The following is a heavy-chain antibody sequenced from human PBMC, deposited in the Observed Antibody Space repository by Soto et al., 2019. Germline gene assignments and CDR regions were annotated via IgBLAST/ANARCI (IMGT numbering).Heavy chain of an antibody. J-gene: IGHJ5*02. Sequence: SETLSLTCAVYGGSFSGYYWSWIRQPPGKGLEWIGEINHSGSTNYNPSLKSRVTISVDTSKNQFSLKLSSVTAADTAVYYCAREREKRGSAAACTSPPNWFDPWGQGTLVTVSS. D-gene: IGHD6-13*01. CDR1: GGSFSGYY. V-gene: IGHV4-34*01. CDR3: AREREKRGSAAACTSPPNWFDP. CDR2: INHSGST.